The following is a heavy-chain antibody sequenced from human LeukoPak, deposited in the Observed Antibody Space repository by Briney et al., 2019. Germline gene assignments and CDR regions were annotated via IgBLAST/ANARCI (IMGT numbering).Heavy chain of an antibody. CDR3: ARENGGTEEWAFDY. D-gene: IGHD4-23*01. CDR2: IKQDGSEK. V-gene: IGHV3-7*01. CDR1: GFTFSSYW. J-gene: IGHJ4*02. Sequence: GGSLRLSCAASGFTFSSYWTSWVRQAPGKGLEWVANIKQDGSEKYYVDSVKGRFTISRDNAKNSLYLQMNSLRAEDTAVYYCARENGGTEEWAFDYWGQGTLVTVSS.